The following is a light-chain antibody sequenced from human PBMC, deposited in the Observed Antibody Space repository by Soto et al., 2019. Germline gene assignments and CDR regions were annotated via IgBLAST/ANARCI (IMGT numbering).Light chain of an antibody. Sequence: EIVLTQSPATLSVSPGESATLSCSASQSVSTNLAWYQQKPGQGPRLLIFGASTRATGIPARFSGSGSGTDFTLTISRLEPEDFAVYYCQQYGSSGTFGQGTKVDIK. CDR2: GAS. CDR1: QSVSTN. J-gene: IGKJ1*01. V-gene: IGKV3-15*01. CDR3: QQYGSSGT.